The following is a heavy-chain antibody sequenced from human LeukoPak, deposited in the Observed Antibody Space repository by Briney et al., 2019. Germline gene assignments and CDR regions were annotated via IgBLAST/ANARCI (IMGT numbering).Heavy chain of an antibody. Sequence: ASVKVSCKASGYTFTSYGISWVRQAPGQGIEWMGWISAYNGNTNYAQKLQGRVTMTTDTSTSTAYMELRSLRSDDTAVYYCARDRQWPYYYYYYMDVWGKGTTVTVSS. D-gene: IGHD6-19*01. CDR2: ISAYNGNT. J-gene: IGHJ6*03. CDR3: ARDRQWPYYYYYYMDV. CDR1: GYTFTSYG. V-gene: IGHV1-18*01.